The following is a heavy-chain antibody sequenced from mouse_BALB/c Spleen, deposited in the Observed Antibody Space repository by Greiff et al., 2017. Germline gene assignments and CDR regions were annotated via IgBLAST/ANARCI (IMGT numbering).Heavy chain of an antibody. V-gene: IGHV5-6*01. CDR2: ISSGGSYT. J-gene: IGHJ3*01. CDR1: GFTFSSYG. D-gene: IGHD1-2*01. Sequence: EVKLVESGGDLVKPGGSLKLSCAASGFTFSSYGMSWVRQTPDKRLEWVATISSGGSYTYYPDSVKGRFTISRDNAKNTLYLQMSSLKSEDTAMYYCARGDTTAKAWFAYWGQGTLVTVSA. CDR3: ARGDTTAKAWFAY.